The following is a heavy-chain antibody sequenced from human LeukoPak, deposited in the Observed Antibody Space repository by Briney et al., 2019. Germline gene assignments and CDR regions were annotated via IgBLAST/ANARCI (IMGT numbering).Heavy chain of an antibody. J-gene: IGHJ4*02. V-gene: IGHV3-23*01. CDR1: GFTFSSYA. CDR3: ARDVPPLASSTSTGDY. Sequence: PGGSLRLSCAASGFTFSSYAMSWVRQAPGKGLEWVSAISGSGGSTYYADSVKGRFTISRDNSKNTLYLQMNSLRAEDTAVYYCARDVPPLASSTSTGDYWGQGALVTVSS. D-gene: IGHD1-1*01. CDR2: ISGSGGST.